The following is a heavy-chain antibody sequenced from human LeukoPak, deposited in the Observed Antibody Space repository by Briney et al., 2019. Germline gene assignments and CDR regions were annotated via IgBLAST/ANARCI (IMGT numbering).Heavy chain of an antibody. V-gene: IGHV1-46*01. CDR3: ARGPSITMVRGGQWYYYMDV. J-gene: IGHJ6*03. D-gene: IGHD3-10*01. CDR2: INPSGGST. CDR1: GYTFTSYY. Sequence: ASVKVSCKASGYTFTSYYIHWVRQAPGQGLEWMGLINPSGGSTNYAQKFQGRVTMTRDTSTSTVYMELSSLRSEDTAVYYCARGPSITMVRGGQWYYYMDVWGKGTTITVSS.